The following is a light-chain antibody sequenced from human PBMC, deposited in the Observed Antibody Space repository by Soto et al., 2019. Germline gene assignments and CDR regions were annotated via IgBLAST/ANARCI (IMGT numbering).Light chain of an antibody. CDR3: QQRDSWPIT. J-gene: IGKJ4*01. V-gene: IGKV3-11*01. CDR2: DAS. CDR1: QSVSTY. Sequence: EIVLTQSPATLSLSPGERATLSCVASQSVSTYLAWYQHKPGQAPRLLIYDASNRATGIPARFSGSGSGTEFTLTISSLEPEDFAVYYCQQRDSWPITFGGGTKVEIK.